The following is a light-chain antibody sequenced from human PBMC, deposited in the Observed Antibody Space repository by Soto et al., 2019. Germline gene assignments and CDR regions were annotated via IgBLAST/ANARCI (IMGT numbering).Light chain of an antibody. Sequence: DIQMTQSPSSLSASVGDRVTITCRASQSITNYLNWYQHKPGQAPNLLIYAASTLQAGVPSRFRGSGSGTDFTLTISSLQPEDFATYFCQQYGNSPPITFGQGTRLEIK. CDR3: QQYGNSPPIT. CDR2: AAS. CDR1: QSITNY. V-gene: IGKV1-39*01. J-gene: IGKJ5*01.